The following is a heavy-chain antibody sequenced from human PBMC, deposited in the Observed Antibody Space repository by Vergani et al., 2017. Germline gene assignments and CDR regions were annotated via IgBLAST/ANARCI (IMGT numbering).Heavy chain of an antibody. Sequence: EVQLVQSGAEVKKPGASLKISCKGSGYSFTSYWIGWVRQMPGKGLEWRGIIYPGESDTRYSPSFQGQVTSAADKSISTAYLQWSSLKASDTAMYYCARRAYQSSSWVTFDYWGQGTLVTVSS. J-gene: IGHJ4*02. D-gene: IGHD6-13*01. CDR3: ARRAYQSSSWVTFDY. CDR1: GYSFTSYW. V-gene: IGHV5-51*01. CDR2: IYPGESDT.